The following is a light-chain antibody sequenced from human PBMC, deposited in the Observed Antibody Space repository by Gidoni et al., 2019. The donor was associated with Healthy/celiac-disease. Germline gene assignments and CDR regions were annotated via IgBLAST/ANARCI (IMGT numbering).Light chain of an antibody. CDR2: DAS. V-gene: IGKV1-33*01. J-gene: IGKJ3*01. Sequence: DIQMTQSPSSLSASVGDRVTITCQASPDISNYLNWYQQKPGKAPKLLIYDASNLETGVPSRFSGSGSGTDFTFTISSLQPEDIATYYCQQYDNPFTFGPGTKVDIK. CDR1: PDISNY. CDR3: QQYDNPFT.